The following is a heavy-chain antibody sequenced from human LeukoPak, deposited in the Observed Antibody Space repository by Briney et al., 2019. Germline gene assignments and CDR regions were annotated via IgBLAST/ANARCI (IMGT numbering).Heavy chain of an antibody. CDR2: ISSSGSTI. D-gene: IGHD3-10*01. CDR1: GFTFSSYE. V-gene: IGHV3-48*03. Sequence: PGGSLRLSCAASGFTFSSYEMNWVRQAPGKGLEWVSYISSSGSTIYYADSVKGRFTISRDNAKNSLYLQMNSLRVEDTAVYYCTKAPYSYGSGNYFDYWGQGILVTVSS. J-gene: IGHJ4*02. CDR3: TKAPYSYGSGNYFDY.